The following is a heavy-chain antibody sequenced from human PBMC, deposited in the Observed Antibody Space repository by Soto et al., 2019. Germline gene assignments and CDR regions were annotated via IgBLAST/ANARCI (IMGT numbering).Heavy chain of an antibody. Sequence: PGGSLRLSCAASGFTFSDAYMSWVRQAPGKGPEWVGRIKSTTDGGTIDYAAPVKGRFTISRDDSKNTLYLQMNSLKTEDTAVYYCTTDQKGRYCRGFACYSDQHGMVVWGQGTTVTVSS. J-gene: IGHJ6*02. D-gene: IGHD2-15*01. CDR1: GFTFSDAY. CDR2: IKSTTDGGTI. V-gene: IGHV3-15*01. CDR3: TTDQKGRYCRGFACYSDQHGMVV.